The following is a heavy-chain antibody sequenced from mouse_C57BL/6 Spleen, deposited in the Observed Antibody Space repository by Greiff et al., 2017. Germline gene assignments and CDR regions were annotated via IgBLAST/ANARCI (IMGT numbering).Heavy chain of an antibody. CDR1: GYTFTSYW. CDR3: ARMLYGNYEGFAY. CDR2: IDPSDSYT. J-gene: IGHJ3*01. D-gene: IGHD2-1*01. V-gene: IGHV1-69*01. Sequence: VQLQQPGAELVMPGASVKLSCKASGYTFTSYWMHWVKQRPGQGLEWIGEIDPSDSYTNYNQKFKGKSTLTVDKSSSTAYMQLSSLTSEDSAVYYCARMLYGNYEGFAYWGQGTLVTVSA.